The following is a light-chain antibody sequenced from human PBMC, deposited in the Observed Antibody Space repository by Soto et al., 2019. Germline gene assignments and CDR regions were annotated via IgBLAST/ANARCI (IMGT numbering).Light chain of an antibody. J-gene: IGKJ5*01. V-gene: IGKV3D-15*01. CDR2: DAS. CDR3: QHFRDSPST. Sequence: EIVMTQSPATLSVSPGGGATVTCRASQSVSSHLAWYQHKPGQAPRLLFYDASNWATGSPDRFSGSGAGTDFTLTISRLEPEDFAVYYCQHFRDSPSTFGQGTRLENK. CDR1: QSVSSH.